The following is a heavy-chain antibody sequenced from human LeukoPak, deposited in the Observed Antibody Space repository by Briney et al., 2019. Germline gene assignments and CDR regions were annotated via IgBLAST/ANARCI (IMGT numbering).Heavy chain of an antibody. Sequence: GGSLRLSCAASGFTFSSYAMTWVRQAPVKGLEWVSTISGSGGSTYYADSVKGRFTSSRDNSKNTLYLQMNSLTAEDTAIYFCAKDKDTSSWYMEWFDPWGQGTLVTVSS. CDR3: AKDKDTSSWYMEWFDP. J-gene: IGHJ5*02. D-gene: IGHD6-13*01. CDR2: ISGSGGST. V-gene: IGHV3-23*01. CDR1: GFTFSSYA.